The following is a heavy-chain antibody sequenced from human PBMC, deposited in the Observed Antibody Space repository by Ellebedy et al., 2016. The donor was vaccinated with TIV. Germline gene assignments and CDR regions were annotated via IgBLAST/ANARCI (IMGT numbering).Heavy chain of an antibody. CDR2: ISYDETNQ. D-gene: IGHD2-8*01. CDR1: GFSFRIYG. Sequence: GGSLRLSCAASGFSFRIYGLHWVRQPPGKGLEWVASISYDETNQYYAYSVKGRFSISRDNFKNTLYLQLNSLRAEDTAVYYCAKGAGNGHEHWDYYYGMDVWGPGTTVAVSS. J-gene: IGHJ6*02. CDR3: AKGAGNGHEHWDYYYGMDV. V-gene: IGHV3-30*18.